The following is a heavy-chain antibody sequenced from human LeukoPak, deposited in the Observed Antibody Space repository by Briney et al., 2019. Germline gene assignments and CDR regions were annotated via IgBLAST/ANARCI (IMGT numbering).Heavy chain of an antibody. CDR1: GDSVSGSSVA. J-gene: IGHJ4*02. Sequence: SQTLPLTCAISGDSVSGSSVAWNWIRQSPSRGLEWLGRTYYRSKWLVDYAESLKGRITINADTSKNQLSLQLHSVTPEDTAIYYCTRLYDTNSFDYWGQGTLVTVSS. CDR3: TRLYDTNSFDY. V-gene: IGHV6-1*01. CDR2: TYYRSKWLV. D-gene: IGHD3-16*01.